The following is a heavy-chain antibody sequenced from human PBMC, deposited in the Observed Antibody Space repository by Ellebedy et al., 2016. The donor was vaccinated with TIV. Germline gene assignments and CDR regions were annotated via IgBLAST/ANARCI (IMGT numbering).Heavy chain of an antibody. V-gene: IGHV3-21*04. CDR1: GFTFSNYS. CDR2: ISSSSSYI. Sequence: GESLKISXAASGFTFSNYSMNWVRQAPGKGLEWVSSISSSSSYIYYADSVRGRFTFSRDNSKNTLYLQMNSLRAEDTAVYYCAKGWLGAGAGTDFDYWGRGTLVTVSS. CDR3: AKGWLGAGAGTDFDY. D-gene: IGHD6-13*01. J-gene: IGHJ4*02.